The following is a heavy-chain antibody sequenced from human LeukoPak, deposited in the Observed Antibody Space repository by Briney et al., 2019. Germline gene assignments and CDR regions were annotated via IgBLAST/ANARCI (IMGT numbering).Heavy chain of an antibody. CDR2: VNVLGNT. Sequence: SETLSLTCGVSGGSISSTNWWTWVRQPPGKGLEWIGEVNVLGNTNYNPSLESRVTISIDKSENHVSLKLTSVTAADTAAYYCAREGGPFRPLDYSGQGTLVTVSS. CDR3: AREGGPFRPLDY. V-gene: IGHV4/OR15-8*02. CDR1: GGSISSTNW. D-gene: IGHD2/OR15-2a*01. J-gene: IGHJ4*02.